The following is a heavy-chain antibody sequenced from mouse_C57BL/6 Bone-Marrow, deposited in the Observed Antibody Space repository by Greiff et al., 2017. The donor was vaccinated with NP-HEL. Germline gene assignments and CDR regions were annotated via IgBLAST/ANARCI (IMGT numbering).Heavy chain of an antibody. CDR3: ARPLYYGNSYAMDY. CDR1: GFTFSDYG. J-gene: IGHJ4*01. Sequence: EVNLVESGGGLVKPGGSLKLSCAASGFTFSDYGMHWVRQAPEKGLEWVAYISSGSSTIYYADTVKGRFTISRDNAKNTLFLQMTSLRSEDTAMYYCARPLYYGNSYAMDYWGQGTSVTVSS. V-gene: IGHV5-17*01. CDR2: ISSGSSTI. D-gene: IGHD2-1*01.